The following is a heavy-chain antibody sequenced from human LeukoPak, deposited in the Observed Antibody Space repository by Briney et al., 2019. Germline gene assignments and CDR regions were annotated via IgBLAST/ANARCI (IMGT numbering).Heavy chain of an antibody. D-gene: IGHD3-10*01. CDR1: GFNFRGQA. CDR2: ISGRGETT. V-gene: IGHV3-23*01. J-gene: IGHJ4*02. CDR3: AKDVVRGGISYFDS. Sequence: GGSLRLSCAASGFNFRGQAMSWVRQGPGKGLEWVAGISGRGETTYYADSVQGRFNISRDNSKNTLFLQVNSLRAEDTAVYYCAKDVVRGGISYFDSWGQGTQVAVSS.